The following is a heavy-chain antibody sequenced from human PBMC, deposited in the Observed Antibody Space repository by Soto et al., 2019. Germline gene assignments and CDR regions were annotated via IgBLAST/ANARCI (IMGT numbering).Heavy chain of an antibody. Sequence: SETRSLTCTVSGGSISSAYYYWSWIRQPPGKGLEWIGHIYDSGSTYSNPSLQSQVTISMDTSKNQFSLKLSSVTAADTAVYYCARGPSGDKVDYWGQGTLVTVS. D-gene: IGHD7-27*01. V-gene: IGHV4-30-4*01. CDR1: GGSISSAYYY. J-gene: IGHJ4*02. CDR2: IYDSGST. CDR3: ARGPSGDKVDY.